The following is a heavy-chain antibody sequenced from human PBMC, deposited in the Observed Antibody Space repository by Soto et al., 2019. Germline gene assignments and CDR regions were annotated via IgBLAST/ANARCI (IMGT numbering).Heavy chain of an antibody. D-gene: IGHD1-26*01. CDR3: TRGYSGIDIYAFDI. J-gene: IGHJ3*02. V-gene: IGHV3-72*01. CDR2: SGNKANSDTT. Sequence: EAQLVESGGGLVQPGGSLRLACVASGSTLSDHYVDWVRQAPGKGLEWVGRSGNKANSDTTEYGSSVNGRFTISRDDSKNSVYLQMNSLQTEDTAVYYCTRGYSGIDIYAFDIWGQGTLVTVSS. CDR1: GSTLSDHY.